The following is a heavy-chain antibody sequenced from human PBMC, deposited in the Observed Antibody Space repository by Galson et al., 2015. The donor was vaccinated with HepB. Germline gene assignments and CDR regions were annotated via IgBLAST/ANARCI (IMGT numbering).Heavy chain of an antibody. D-gene: IGHD5-12*01. CDR1: GFTFSNAW. J-gene: IGHJ1*01. CDR3: TTEARPWPYFQH. CDR2: FKSKTDGGTT. Sequence: SLRLSCAASGFTFSNAWMTWVRQAPRKGLEWVGRFKSKTDGGTTYYAAPVKGRFIMSRDDSENTLYLQMNSLKTEDTAVYYCTTEARPWPYFQHWGQGTLVTVSS. V-gene: IGHV3-15*01.